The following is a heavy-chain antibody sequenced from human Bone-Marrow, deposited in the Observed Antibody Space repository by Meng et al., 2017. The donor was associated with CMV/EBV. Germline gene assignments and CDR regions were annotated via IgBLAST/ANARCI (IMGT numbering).Heavy chain of an antibody. CDR3: ARVGAAAGYYYGMDV. Sequence: SVKVSCKASGYPFTGYYMHWVRQAPGQGLEWMGRIIPILGIANYAQKFQGRVTITADKSTSTAYMELSSLRSEDTAVYYCARVGAAAGYYYGMDVWGQGNTVTFAS. CDR2: IIPILGIA. D-gene: IGHD6-13*01. V-gene: IGHV1-69*04. J-gene: IGHJ6*02. CDR1: GYPFTGYY.